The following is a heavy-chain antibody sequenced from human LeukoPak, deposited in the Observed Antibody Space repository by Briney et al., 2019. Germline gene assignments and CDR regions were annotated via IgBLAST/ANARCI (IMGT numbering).Heavy chain of an antibody. CDR2: ISSSSSYT. Sequence: GGSLRLSCAASGFTFSDYYMSWIRQAPGKGLEWVSYISSSSSYTNYADSVKGRFTTSRDNAKNSLYLQMNSLRAEDTAVYYCVTTVTTGWFDPWGQGTLVTVSS. V-gene: IGHV3-11*06. CDR1: GFTFSDYY. J-gene: IGHJ5*02. CDR3: VTTVTTGWFDP. D-gene: IGHD4-17*01.